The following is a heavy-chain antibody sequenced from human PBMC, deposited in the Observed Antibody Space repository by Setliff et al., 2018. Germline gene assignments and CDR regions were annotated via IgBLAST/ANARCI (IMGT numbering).Heavy chain of an antibody. Sequence: TLSLTCTVYGGSFSDYYWSWIRQPAGKGLEWIGRIYTSGSTNYNPSLKSRVTISVDTSKNQFSLRLTSVTAADTAVYYCARVDFTMLQGVLGQWGQGTLVTVSS. CDR1: GGSFSDYY. D-gene: IGHD3-10*01. J-gene: IGHJ1*01. CDR2: IYTSGST. CDR3: ARVDFTMLQGVLGQ. V-gene: IGHV4-4*07.